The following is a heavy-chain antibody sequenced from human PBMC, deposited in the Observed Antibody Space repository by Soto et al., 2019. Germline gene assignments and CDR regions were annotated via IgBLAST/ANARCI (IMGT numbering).Heavy chain of an antibody. Sequence: QVHLVESGGGVVQPGTSLRLSCAASGFTFNSYGIHWVRQAPGKGLEWVAVIWSDGTNKDYADSVKGRFTISRDNSKNQAFLQMSSVRADDAGVDDCARTLAACGDFDLWGRGTLITVSS. CDR3: ARTLAACGDFDL. D-gene: IGHD7-27*01. CDR1: GFTFNSYG. V-gene: IGHV3-33*01. CDR2: IWSDGTNK. J-gene: IGHJ4*02.